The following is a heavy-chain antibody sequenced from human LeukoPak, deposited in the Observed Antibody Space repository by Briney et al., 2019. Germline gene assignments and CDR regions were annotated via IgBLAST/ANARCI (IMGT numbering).Heavy chain of an antibody. CDR3: ARDGAHWGSPFDY. D-gene: IGHD7-27*01. CDR2: IYTSGST. CDR1: GGSISSGSYY. Sequence: SQTLSLTCTVSGGSISSGSYYWSWIRQPAGKGLEWIGRIYTSGSTNYNPSLKSRVTISVDTSKNQFSLKLSSVTAADTAVYYCARDGAHWGSPFDYWGQGILVTVSS. V-gene: IGHV4-61*02. J-gene: IGHJ4*02.